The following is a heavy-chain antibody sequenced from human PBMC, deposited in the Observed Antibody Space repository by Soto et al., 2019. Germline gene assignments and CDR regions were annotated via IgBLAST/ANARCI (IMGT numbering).Heavy chain of an antibody. Sequence: AAVQVSCKASGYPFTSYGISWVRQAPGQGPEWMGWISAYNGNTSYAQKLRGRVTTTTDTSTSTAYMELRRLRSDDTAVYYCARSASGWELTYYHYGMYVWGQGTTVTVSS. V-gene: IGHV1-18*01. CDR1: GYPFTSYG. D-gene: IGHD1-26*01. CDR3: ARSASGWELTYYHYGMYV. J-gene: IGHJ6*02. CDR2: ISAYNGNT.